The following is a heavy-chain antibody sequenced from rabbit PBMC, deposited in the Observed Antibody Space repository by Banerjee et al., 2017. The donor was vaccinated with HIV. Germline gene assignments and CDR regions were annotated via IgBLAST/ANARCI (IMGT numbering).Heavy chain of an antibody. Sequence: QSLEESGGDLVKPGASLTLTCTASGFSFSSTDYMCWVRQAPGKGLELIACIISSTGTTRYASWVNGRFTISRSTSLNTVDLKMTSLTAADTATYFCARDLAGVIGWNFGLWGPGTLVTVS. V-gene: IGHV1S43*01. CDR2: IISSTGTT. CDR3: ARDLAGVIGWNFGL. J-gene: IGHJ4*01. D-gene: IGHD4-1*01. CDR1: GFSFSSTDY.